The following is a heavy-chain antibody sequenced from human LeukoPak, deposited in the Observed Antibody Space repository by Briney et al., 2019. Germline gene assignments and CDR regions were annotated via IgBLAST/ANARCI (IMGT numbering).Heavy chain of an antibody. J-gene: IGHJ6*03. CDR2: ISSSGSTI. D-gene: IGHD3-3*01. CDR3: AKSEYYDFWSGYSRYYYYYMDV. Sequence: GGSLRLSCAASGFTFRDYYMSWIRQAPGKGLEWVSYISSSGSTIYYADSVKGRFTISRDNAKNSLYLQMNSLRAEDTAVYYCAKSEYYDFWSGYSRYYYYYMDVWGKGTTVTVSS. V-gene: IGHV3-11*01. CDR1: GFTFRDYY.